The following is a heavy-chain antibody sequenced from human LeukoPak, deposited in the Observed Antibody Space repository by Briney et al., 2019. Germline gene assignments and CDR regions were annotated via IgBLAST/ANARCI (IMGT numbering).Heavy chain of an antibody. J-gene: IGHJ4*02. CDR1: GGSFSGYY. CDR2: VNHSGST. V-gene: IGHV4-34*01. D-gene: IGHD3-10*01. CDR3: ARGYGSGSRGYYFDY. Sequence: SETLSLTCAVYGGSFSGYYWSWIRQPPGKGLEWIGEVNHSGSTNYNPSLKSRVTISVDTSKNQFSLKLSSVTAADTAVYYCARGYGSGSRGYYFDYWGQGTLVTVSS.